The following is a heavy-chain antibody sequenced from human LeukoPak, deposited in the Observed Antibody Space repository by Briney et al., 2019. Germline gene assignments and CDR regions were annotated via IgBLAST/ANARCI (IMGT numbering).Heavy chain of an antibody. Sequence: KPGGSLRLSCAASGFTFSNAWMNWVRQAPGKGLEWVGRIKSKTDGGTTDYAAPVKGRFTISRDDSKNTLYLQMNSLKTEDTAVYYCTTYPQTLVGATLSPDNWFDPWGQGTLVTVSS. CDR3: TTYPQTLVGATLSPDNWFDP. CDR2: IKSKTDGGTT. V-gene: IGHV3-15*07. J-gene: IGHJ5*02. CDR1: GFTFSNAW. D-gene: IGHD1-26*01.